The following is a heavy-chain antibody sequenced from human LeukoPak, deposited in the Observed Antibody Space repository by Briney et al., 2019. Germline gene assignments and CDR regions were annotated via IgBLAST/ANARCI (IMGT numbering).Heavy chain of an antibody. J-gene: IGHJ3*02. CDR2: ISRSSSYI. CDR1: GFNLSYFG. Sequence: GGSLRLSCAASGFNLSYFGMNWVRQAPGKGLEWVSSISRSSSYIYYADSLKGRFTISRDNAKNSLFLQMKSLRAEDTAVYYCARDRDSYYDSCGDAFDIWGQGTMVTVSS. V-gene: IGHV3-21*01. CDR3: ARDRDSYYDSCGDAFDI. D-gene: IGHD3-22*01.